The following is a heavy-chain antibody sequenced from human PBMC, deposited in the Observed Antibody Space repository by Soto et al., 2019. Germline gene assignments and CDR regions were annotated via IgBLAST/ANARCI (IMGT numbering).Heavy chain of an antibody. V-gene: IGHV4-30-2*01. J-gene: IGHJ6*02. D-gene: IGHD2-2*01. Sequence: QLQLQESGSGLVKPSQTLSLTCAVSGCSISSGGYSWSWIRQPPGKGLEWIGYIYHSGSTYYNPSLKSRVTISVERSKNQCSLKLSSVTAADTAVYYCARAVPAAISYYGMDVWGQGTTVTVSS. CDR3: ARAVPAAISYYGMDV. CDR2: IYHSGST. CDR1: GCSISSGGYS.